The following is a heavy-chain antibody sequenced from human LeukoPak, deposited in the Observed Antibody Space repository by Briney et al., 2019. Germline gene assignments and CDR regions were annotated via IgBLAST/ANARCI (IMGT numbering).Heavy chain of an antibody. Sequence: PGGSLRLSSAASGFTFSSYAMSWVRQAPGKGLEWVSAITGSGGSTYYADSMKGRFTISRDNSKNSLYLQMNSLRAEDTALYYCAKDTSSSWYYFDYWGQGTLVTVSS. CDR2: ITGSGGST. V-gene: IGHV3-23*01. D-gene: IGHD6-13*01. CDR1: GFTFSSYA. CDR3: AKDTSSSWYYFDY. J-gene: IGHJ4*02.